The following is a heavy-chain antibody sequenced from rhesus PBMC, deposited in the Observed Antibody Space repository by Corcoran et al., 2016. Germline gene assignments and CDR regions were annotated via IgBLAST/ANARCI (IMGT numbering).Heavy chain of an antibody. CDR2: IFGNSGNS. Sequence: QVQLQGSGPRLVQPSETLSLTCTVYGASLSGAFWAWIRQSPGRRLEWIGEIFGNSGNSYYNPSLKSRVIISKDASKNQFSLKLSSVTAADTAVYYCARSGYGSGGVYWGQGILVTVSS. J-gene: IGHJ4*01. D-gene: IGHD4-4*01. CDR1: GASLSGAF. V-gene: IGHV4-80*01. CDR3: ARSGYGSGGVY.